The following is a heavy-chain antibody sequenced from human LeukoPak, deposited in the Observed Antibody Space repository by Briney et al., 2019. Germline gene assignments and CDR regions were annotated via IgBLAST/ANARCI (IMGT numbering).Heavy chain of an antibody. CDR1: GGSFSGYY. Sequence: PSETLSLTCAVYGGSFSGYYWSWIRQPPGKGLEWIGEINHSGCTNYNPSLKSRVTISVDTSKNQFSLKLSSVTAADTAVYYCARQGLRSYSNYGTGGGRIYYYYYMDVWGKGTTVTVSS. D-gene: IGHD4-11*01. CDR3: ARQGLRSYSNYGTGGGRIYYYYYMDV. J-gene: IGHJ6*03. V-gene: IGHV4-34*01. CDR2: INHSGCT.